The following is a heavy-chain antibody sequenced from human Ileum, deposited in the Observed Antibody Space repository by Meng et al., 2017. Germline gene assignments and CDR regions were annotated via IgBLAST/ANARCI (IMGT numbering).Heavy chain of an antibody. CDR1: GGSVSSSGYQ. CDR2: AST. J-gene: IGHJ4*02. D-gene: IGHD7-27*01. V-gene: IGHV4-61*08. CDR3: ARDHWGSLDY. Sequence: QFQDSGPGLVRHSESLSLIFAVSGGSVSSSGYQWGWIRQPPGKGLEWIGYASTNYNPSLKSRVTISVYTSKNQFSLKLTSVTAADTAVYYCARDHWGSLDYWGQGVLVTVSS.